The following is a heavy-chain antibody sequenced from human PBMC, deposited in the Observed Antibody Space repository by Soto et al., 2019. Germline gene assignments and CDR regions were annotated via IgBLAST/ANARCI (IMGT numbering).Heavy chain of an antibody. CDR1: GFTFSNYG. D-gene: IGHD3-3*01. CDR3: TKRRNVLRFLEWSSSIEV. V-gene: IGHV3-30*18. J-gene: IGHJ6*02. Sequence: GGSLRLSCAASGFTFSNYGMHWVRQAPGKGLEWVAFISDDGSNKYYADSMKGRFTMSRDNSKRTLYLQMSSLRVEDTAVYYCTKRRNVLRFLEWSSSIEVWGQGTTVTVSS. CDR2: ISDDGSNK.